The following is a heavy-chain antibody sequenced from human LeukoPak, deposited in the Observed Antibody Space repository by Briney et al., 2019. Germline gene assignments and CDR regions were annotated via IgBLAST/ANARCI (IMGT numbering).Heavy chain of an antibody. J-gene: IGHJ6*03. CDR2: IYTSGST. Sequence: SETLSLTCTVSGGSISSYYWSWIRQPAGKGLEWIGRIYTSGSTNYNPSLKSRVTISVDTSKNQFSLKLSSVTAADTAVYYCARTDNWNDSYYYMDVWGKGTTVTVSS. D-gene: IGHD1-1*01. V-gene: IGHV4-4*07. CDR1: GGSISSYY. CDR3: ARTDNWNDSYYYMDV.